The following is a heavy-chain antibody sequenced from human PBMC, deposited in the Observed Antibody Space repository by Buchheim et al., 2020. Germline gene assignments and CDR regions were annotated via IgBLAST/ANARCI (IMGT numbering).Heavy chain of an antibody. Sequence: EVQLVESGGGLVQPGGSLRLSCAASGFTFSSYSMNWVRQAPGKGLEWVSYISSSSSTIYYADSVKGRFTISRDNAKNSLYLQMNSLRAEDTAVYYCAREGLVVVAATIPYFDYWGQGTL. CDR1: GFTFSSYS. J-gene: IGHJ4*02. V-gene: IGHV3-48*01. CDR3: AREGLVVVAATIPYFDY. D-gene: IGHD2-15*01. CDR2: ISSSSSTI.